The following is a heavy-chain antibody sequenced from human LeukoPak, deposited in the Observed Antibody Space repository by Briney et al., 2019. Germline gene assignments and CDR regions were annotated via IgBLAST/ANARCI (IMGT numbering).Heavy chain of an antibody. CDR3: ARRDVLIVALDP. D-gene: IGHD3-16*02. V-gene: IGHV3-11*01. CDR1: GFTCSDYY. CDR2: ISSSGKTI. Sequence: GGSLRLSCAASGFTCSDYYMTWIRQSPGKGLEWVSYISSSGKTIYYADSVKGRFTISRDNAKNSLYLQMNSLRAEDTAVYYCARRDVLIVALDPWGQGTLVTVSS. J-gene: IGHJ5*02.